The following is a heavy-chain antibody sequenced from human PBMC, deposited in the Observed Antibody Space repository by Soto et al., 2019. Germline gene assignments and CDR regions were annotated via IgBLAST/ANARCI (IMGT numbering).Heavy chain of an antibody. D-gene: IGHD6-19*01. J-gene: IGHJ4*02. CDR3: ARDRDTSGWYRSNY. Sequence: QVQLVQSGGEVKQPGASVKVSCKTSGYTFSNYGISWVRQAPGQGLEWVGWISGYNGNTKHAQNVQGRVTLTTDTSTSTAYMELRSLTSDYTPVYYCARDRDTSGWYRSNYWGQGTLVSVSS. CDR1: GYTFSNYG. CDR2: ISGYNGNT. V-gene: IGHV1-18*01.